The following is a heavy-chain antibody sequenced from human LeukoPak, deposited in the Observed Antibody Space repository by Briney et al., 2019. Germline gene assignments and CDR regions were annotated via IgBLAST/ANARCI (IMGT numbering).Heavy chain of an antibody. Sequence: PGGSLRLSCAASGFTFSSYWMHWVRHAPGKGLVWVSRINSDGSSTSYADSVKGRFTISRDNAKNTLYLQMNSLRAEDTAVYYCALTFHGEWLFRKSFDYWGQGTLVTVSS. CDR2: INSDGSST. J-gene: IGHJ4*02. V-gene: IGHV3-74*01. D-gene: IGHD6-19*01. CDR1: GFTFSSYW. CDR3: ALTFHGEWLFRKSFDY.